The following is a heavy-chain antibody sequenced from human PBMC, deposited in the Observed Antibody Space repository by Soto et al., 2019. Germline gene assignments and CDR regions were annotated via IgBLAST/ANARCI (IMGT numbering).Heavy chain of an antibody. CDR2: IYYSGST. CDR1: GASINSATYY. Sequence: SETLSLTCTVSGASINSATYYWGWIRQPPGKGLEWIGSIYYSGSTYYDPSLKSRVTISVDTSKNQFSLRLTSVTAADTAVYYCATQEVGGSYVYTFDPWGQGLLVTVSS. J-gene: IGHJ5*02. D-gene: IGHD1-26*01. V-gene: IGHV4-39*01. CDR3: ATQEVGGSYVYTFDP.